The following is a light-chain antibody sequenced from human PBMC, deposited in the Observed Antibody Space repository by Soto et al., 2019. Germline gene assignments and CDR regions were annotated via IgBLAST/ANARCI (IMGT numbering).Light chain of an antibody. CDR3: QQYKDWPQT. CDR2: GAS. J-gene: IGKJ1*01. V-gene: IGKV3-15*01. Sequence: ERVLTPAAAALSMYQGERATLSCRASQSVSTNLAWYQQIPGQAPRLLIYGASTRATGIPARFGGSGSGTEFTLAISSLQSEDFAVYYCQQYKDWPQTFGLGTKVDIK. CDR1: QSVSTN.